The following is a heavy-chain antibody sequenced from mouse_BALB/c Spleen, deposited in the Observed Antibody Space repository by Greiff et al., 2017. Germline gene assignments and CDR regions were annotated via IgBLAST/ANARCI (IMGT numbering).Heavy chain of an antibody. J-gene: IGHJ3*01. CDR3: ARSAYYGNYDWFAY. D-gene: IGHD2-10*01. CDR2: INPYNDGT. V-gene: IGHV1-14*01. CDR1: GYTFTSYV. Sequence: EVKLMESGPELVKPGASVKMSCKASGYTFTSYVMHWVKQKPGQGLEWIGYINPYNDGTKYNEKFKGKATLTSDKSSSTAYMELSSLTSEDSAVYYCARSAYYGNYDWFAYWGQGTLVTVSA.